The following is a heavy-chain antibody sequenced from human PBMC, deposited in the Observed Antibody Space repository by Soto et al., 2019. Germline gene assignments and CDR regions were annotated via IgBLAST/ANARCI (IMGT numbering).Heavy chain of an antibody. CDR3: AARKYCPSTTCFDY. V-gene: IGHV3-33*01. CDR1: GFTFSSYG. D-gene: IGHD2-2*01. J-gene: IGHJ4*02. Sequence: PGGSLRLSCAASGFTFSSYGMHWVRQAPGKGLEWVAVIWYDGSNKYYADSVKGRFTISRDNSKNTLYLQMNSLRAEDTAVYYCAARKYCPSTTCFDYWGQGTQVTVSS. CDR2: IWYDGSNK.